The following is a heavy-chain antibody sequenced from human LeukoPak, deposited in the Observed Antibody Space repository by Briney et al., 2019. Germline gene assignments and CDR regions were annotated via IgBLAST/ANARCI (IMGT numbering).Heavy chain of an antibody. CDR1: GFIFSSYE. CDR2: ISSSDSTI. CDR3: ARDNDYGDPDY. J-gene: IGHJ4*02. Sequence: GGSLRLSCAASGFIFSSYEMNWVRQAPGKGLEWVSYISSSDSTISYADSVRGGFTISRDNAENSLYLQMNSLRAEDTAVYYCARDNDYGDPDYWGQGTLVTVSS. D-gene: IGHD4-17*01. V-gene: IGHV3-48*03.